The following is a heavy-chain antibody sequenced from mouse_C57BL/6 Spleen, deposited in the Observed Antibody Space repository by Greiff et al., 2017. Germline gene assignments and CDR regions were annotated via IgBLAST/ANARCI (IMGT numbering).Heavy chain of an antibody. CDR2: ISDGGSYT. Sequence: EVMLVESGGGLVKPGGSLKLSCAASGFTFSSYAMSWVRQTPEKRLEWVATISDGGSYTYYPDNVKGRFTISRDNAKNNLYLQMSHLKSEDTAMYYCAREDIYYGSSRYYFDYWGQGTTLTVSS. CDR3: AREDIYYGSSRYYFDY. D-gene: IGHD1-1*01. J-gene: IGHJ2*01. V-gene: IGHV5-4*01. CDR1: GFTFSSYA.